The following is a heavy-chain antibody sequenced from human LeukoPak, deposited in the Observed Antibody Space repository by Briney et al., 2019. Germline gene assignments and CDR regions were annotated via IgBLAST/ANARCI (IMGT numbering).Heavy chain of an antibody. CDR2: ISWSSGSM. V-gene: IGHV3-9*03. Sequence: PGGSLRFSCAASGFTFDDYAMHWVRQAPGKGLEWVSGISWSSGSMDYADSVKGRFTISRDNAKNSLYLQMNSLRAEDMALYYCARKNYFDSWGQGTLVIVSS. J-gene: IGHJ4*02. CDR1: GFTFDDYA. CDR3: ARKNYFDS.